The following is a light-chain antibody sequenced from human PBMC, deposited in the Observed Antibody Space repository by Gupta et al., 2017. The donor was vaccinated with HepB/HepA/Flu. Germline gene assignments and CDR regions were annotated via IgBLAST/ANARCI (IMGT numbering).Light chain of an antibody. CDR1: SSNIGNDN. CDR3: VGWDDSLSGYV. Sequence: QPVLTPLPSVSGTPGQSVTISCSGSSSNIGNDNAYWYQQLPGTAPKLLIYNDNQRPSGVPDRFSGSKSGTTASLAISGLRSEDEADYYCVGWDDSLSGYVFGAGTKVTVL. CDR2: NDN. V-gene: IGLV1-47*02. J-gene: IGLJ1*01.